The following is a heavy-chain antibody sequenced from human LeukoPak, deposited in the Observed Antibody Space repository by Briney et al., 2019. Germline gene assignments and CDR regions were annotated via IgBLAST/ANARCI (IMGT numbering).Heavy chain of an antibody. Sequence: SETLSLTCAVYGGSFSGYYWTWIRQSPGKGLEWIGEINHSGSTNYNPSLKSRVTISVDTSKNQFSLKLSSVTAADTAVYYCAMQRRSGWYGDYYYYMDVWGKGTTVTVSS. CDR3: AMQRRSGWYGDYYYYMDV. V-gene: IGHV4-34*01. D-gene: IGHD6-19*01. CDR1: GGSFSGYY. J-gene: IGHJ6*03. CDR2: INHSGST.